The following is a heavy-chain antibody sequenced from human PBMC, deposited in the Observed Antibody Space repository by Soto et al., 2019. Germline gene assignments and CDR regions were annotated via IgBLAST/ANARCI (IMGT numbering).Heavy chain of an antibody. Sequence: EVQLVESGGGLVQPGGSLRLSCAASGFTFSSYNMNWLRQAPGKGLEWVSYISTSSGTIYYADSVKGRFTISRDNAENSFYLPLNSLRDEDTAVHYCARDRRLAYCGGGCSSGFVVDYWGQGTLVTVSS. CDR2: ISTSSGTI. V-gene: IGHV3-48*02. J-gene: IGHJ4*02. CDR1: GFTFSSYN. D-gene: IGHD2-21*02. CDR3: ARDRRLAYCGGGCSSGFVVDY.